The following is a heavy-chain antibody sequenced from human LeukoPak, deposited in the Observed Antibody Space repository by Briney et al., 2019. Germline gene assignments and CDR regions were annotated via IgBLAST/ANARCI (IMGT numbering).Heavy chain of an antibody. CDR2: ISSSGSTI. CDR3: VRDDDVYGFDY. J-gene: IGHJ4*02. V-gene: IGHV3-48*03. Sequence: GGSLRLSCAASGFTFSSYEMNWVRQAPGKGLEWVSYISSSGSTIYYADSVKGRFTISRDNAKNTLYLQMNSLRVEGTARYYCVRDDDVYGFDYWGQGTVVTVSS. CDR1: GFTFSSYE. D-gene: IGHD3-16*01.